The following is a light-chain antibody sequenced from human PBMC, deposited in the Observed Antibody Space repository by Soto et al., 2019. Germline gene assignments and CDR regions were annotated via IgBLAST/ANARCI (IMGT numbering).Light chain of an antibody. J-gene: IGKJ2*01. CDR1: QSVLYSSNNKNY. V-gene: IGKV4-1*01. Sequence: DIVMTQSPDSLAVSLGERATINCKSSQSVLYSSNNKNYLAWYQQKPGQPPKLLIYWSSTRESGVPDRVSGSGSGTDFTLTISSLQDEDVAVYYCQQYYSTPHPFGQGTKLEIK. CDR2: WSS. CDR3: QQYYSTPHP.